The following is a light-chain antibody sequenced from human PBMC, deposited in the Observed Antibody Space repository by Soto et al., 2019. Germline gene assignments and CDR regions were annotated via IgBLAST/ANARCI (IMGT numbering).Light chain of an antibody. Sequence: DIQMTQSPSSLSASVGDRVTMTCRASQSISSSLAWYQQKPQKAPRLLIYDASDLDTGVPSRFSGSGSGTDFALTITSLQPDDFATYYCQHYDTYSHYTFGQGTRLEIK. CDR1: QSISSS. CDR3: QHYDTYSHYT. J-gene: IGKJ2*01. V-gene: IGKV1-5*01. CDR2: DAS.